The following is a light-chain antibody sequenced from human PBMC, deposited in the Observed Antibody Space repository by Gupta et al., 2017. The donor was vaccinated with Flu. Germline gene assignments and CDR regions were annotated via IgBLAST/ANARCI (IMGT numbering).Light chain of an antibody. Sequence: QSVLTQPPSVSGPPGQSVTIFCSGSTSNIGDGDNLVYWYQQFPGTAPKLLIYRSNQRPSGVPDRFFGSKSGTSASLAISGLRAEDEADYYCATWDDSRREVVFGGGTRLSVL. CDR1: TSNIGDGDNL. CDR3: ATWDDSRREVV. V-gene: IGLV1-47*01. J-gene: IGLJ2*01. CDR2: RSN.